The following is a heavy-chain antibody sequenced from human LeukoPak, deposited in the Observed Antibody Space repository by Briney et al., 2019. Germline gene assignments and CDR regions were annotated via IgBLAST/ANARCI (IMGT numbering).Heavy chain of an antibody. Sequence: PGGSLRLSCAASGFTFSSYAMSWVRQAPGKGLEWVSAISGSGGSTYYADSVKGRFTISRDNSKNTLYLQLNSLRAEDTAVYYCAKIPFEFIWGSYRYRDDAFDIWGQGTMVTVSS. CDR1: GFTFSSYA. D-gene: IGHD3-16*02. CDR2: ISGSGGST. V-gene: IGHV3-23*01. J-gene: IGHJ3*02. CDR3: AKIPFEFIWGSYRYRDDAFDI.